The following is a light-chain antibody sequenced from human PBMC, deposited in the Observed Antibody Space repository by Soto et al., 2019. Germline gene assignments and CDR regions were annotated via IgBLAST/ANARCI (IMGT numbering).Light chain of an antibody. CDR3: QQRSNWPLT. J-gene: IGKJ4*01. V-gene: IGKV3-11*01. CDR2: NAS. CDR1: QSVRSY. Sequence: EIVLTQSPGTLSLSPGERATLSCRASQSVRSYLAWYQQKPGQAPRLLIYNASTRATGIPARFSGSGSGTDFTLTISSLEPEDFAVYYCQQRSNWPLTFGGGTKVEI.